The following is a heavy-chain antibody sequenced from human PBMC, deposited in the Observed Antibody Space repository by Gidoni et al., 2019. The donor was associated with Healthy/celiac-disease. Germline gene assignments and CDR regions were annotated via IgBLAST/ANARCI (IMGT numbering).Heavy chain of an antibody. D-gene: IGHD3-22*01. CDR3: ARSPRTYYYDSSGYSYFDY. CDR2: IYYSGST. Sequence: QVQLQESGPGLVKPSETLSLTCTVSGGSISSYYWSWIRQPPGKGLEWIGYIYYSGSTNYNPSLKSRVTISVDTSKNQFSLKLSSVTAADTAVYYCARSPRTYYYDSSGYSYFDYWGQGTLVTVSS. CDR1: GGSISSYY. V-gene: IGHV4-59*01. J-gene: IGHJ4*02.